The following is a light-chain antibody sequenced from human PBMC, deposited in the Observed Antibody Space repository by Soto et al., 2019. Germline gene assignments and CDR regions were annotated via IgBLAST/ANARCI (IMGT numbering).Light chain of an antibody. V-gene: IGKV1-5*03. CDR3: QQYNSYPYT. Sequence: DIQLTQSPSTLSTSVGDRVTITCRASQSISSWLAWYQQKPGKAPNLLIYKASRLHSGVPSRFSGSGSGTEFTLTISSLHPDDFATYYCQQYNSYPYTFGQGTKLEIK. CDR2: KAS. J-gene: IGKJ2*01. CDR1: QSISSW.